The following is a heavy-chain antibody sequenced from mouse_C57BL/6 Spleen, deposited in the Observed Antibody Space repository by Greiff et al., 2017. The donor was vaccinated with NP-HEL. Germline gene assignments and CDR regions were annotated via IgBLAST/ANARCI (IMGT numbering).Heavy chain of an antibody. CDR1: GFTFSDYY. Sequence: EVKLMESEGGLVQPGSSMKLSCTASGFTFSDYYMAWVRQVPEKGLEWVANINYDGSSTYYLDSLKSRFIISRDNAQNILYLQMSSLKSEDTATYYCARDWDFDYWGQGTTLTVSS. J-gene: IGHJ2*01. CDR2: INYDGSST. V-gene: IGHV5-16*01. CDR3: ARDWDFDY.